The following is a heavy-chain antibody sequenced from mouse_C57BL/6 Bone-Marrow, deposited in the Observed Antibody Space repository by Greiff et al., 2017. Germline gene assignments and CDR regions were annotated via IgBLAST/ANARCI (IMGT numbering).Heavy chain of an antibody. V-gene: IGHV14-4*01. CDR2: IDPENGDT. CDR3: TKGRTMVTTGFAY. CDR1: GFNIKDDY. J-gene: IGHJ3*01. Sequence: EVHLVESGAELVRPGASVKLSCTASGFNIKDDYMHWVKQRPEQGLEWIGWIDPENGDTEYASKFQGKATITADTSSNTAYLQLSSLTSEDTAVYYCTKGRTMVTTGFAYWGQGTLVTVSA. D-gene: IGHD2-2*01.